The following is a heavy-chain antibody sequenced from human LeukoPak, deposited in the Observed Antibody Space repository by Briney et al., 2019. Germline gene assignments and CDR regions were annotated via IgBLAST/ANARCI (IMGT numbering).Heavy chain of an antibody. CDR1: TRYFTNYW. Sequence: GGSLRLSCTASTRYFTNYWMHWVRQVPGKGLAWLSRIDRDGLREDYADSVRGRFTISRHNAKSTTYLQMNSLRAEDTAVYYCGTSRWSGVVDSWGQGTLVTASS. J-gene: IGHJ5*01. V-gene: IGHV3-74*01. CDR3: GTSRWSGVVDS. D-gene: IGHD3-3*01. CDR2: IDRDGLRE.